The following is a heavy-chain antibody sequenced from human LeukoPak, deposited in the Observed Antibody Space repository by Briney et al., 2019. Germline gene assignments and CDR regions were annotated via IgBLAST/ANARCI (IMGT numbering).Heavy chain of an antibody. CDR3: ARDVNWNYCDY. Sequence: GGSLRLSCEASGFTFSSYSMNWVRQAPGKGLEWVSSISSSSSYIHYADSVKGRFTISRDNAKNSLNLQMNSLRAEDTAVYYCARDVNWNYCDYWGHGTLVTVSS. D-gene: IGHD1-20*01. V-gene: IGHV3-21*01. CDR1: GFTFSSYS. J-gene: IGHJ4*01. CDR2: ISSSSSYI.